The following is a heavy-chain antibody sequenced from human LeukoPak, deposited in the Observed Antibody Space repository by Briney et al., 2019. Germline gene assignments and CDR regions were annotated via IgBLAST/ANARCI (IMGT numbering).Heavy chain of an antibody. V-gene: IGHV4-59*12. CDR2: IYYSGST. CDR3: ARGRYDSSGYYYMGGYYFDY. D-gene: IGHD3-22*01. Sequence: PSETLSLTCTVSGGSISSYSWSWIRQPPGKGLEWVGYIYYSGSTNYNPSLKSRVTISVDTSKNQFSLKLTSVTAADTAVYYCARGRYDSSGYYYMGGYYFDYWGQGTLVTVSS. J-gene: IGHJ4*02. CDR1: GGSISSYS.